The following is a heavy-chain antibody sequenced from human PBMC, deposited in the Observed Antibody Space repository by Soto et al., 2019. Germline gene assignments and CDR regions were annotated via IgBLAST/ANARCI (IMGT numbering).Heavy chain of an antibody. CDR3: AKTGYCSGGSCHYIDY. V-gene: IGHV3-23*01. CDR2: IGGSGGGT. CDR1: GFTFSRSG. J-gene: IGHJ4*01. D-gene: IGHD2-15*01. Sequence: EVQLLESGGGLVQPGGSLRLSCAASGFTFSRSGMNWVRQAPGMGLEWVSGIGGSGGGTYYADFVKGRFSIFRDDSKDMLYFQMNSLRVEDTAVYYCAKTGYCSGGSCHYIDYWGHGTLVTVSS.